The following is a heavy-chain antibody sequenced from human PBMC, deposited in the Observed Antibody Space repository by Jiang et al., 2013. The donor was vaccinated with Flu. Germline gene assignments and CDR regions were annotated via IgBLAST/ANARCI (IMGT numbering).Heavy chain of an antibody. CDR2: IMWNSDRI. CDR3: AKDTSPGGLDY. CDR1: GFTFDHA. V-gene: IGHV3-9*01. Sequence: LIQPGRSLRLSCAASGFTFDHAMHWVRQPPGKGLEWVAGIMWNSDRIGYADSVKGRFTISRDNARNSLYLQMNSLRPEDTALYYCAKDTSPGGLDYWGQGSLVTVSS. J-gene: IGHJ4*02.